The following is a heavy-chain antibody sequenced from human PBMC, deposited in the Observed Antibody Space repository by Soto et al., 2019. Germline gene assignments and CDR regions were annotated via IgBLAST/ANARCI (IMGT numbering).Heavy chain of an antibody. CDR2: IIPIFGTA. Sequence: QVQLVQSGAEVKKPGSSVKVSCKASGGTFSSYAISWVRQAPGQGLEWMGGIIPIFGTANYAQKFQGRVTSTADESTSTAYMELSSLRSEDTAVYYCARWGGYCSSTSCYTGDYYYYGMDVWGKGTTVTVSS. D-gene: IGHD2-2*02. V-gene: IGHV1-69*01. J-gene: IGHJ6*04. CDR1: GGTFSSYA. CDR3: ARWGGYCSSTSCYTGDYYYYGMDV.